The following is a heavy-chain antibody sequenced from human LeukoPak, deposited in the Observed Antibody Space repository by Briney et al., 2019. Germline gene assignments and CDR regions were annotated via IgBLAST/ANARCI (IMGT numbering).Heavy chain of an antibody. CDR1: GFTFSSYG. CDR2: IWYDGSNK. V-gene: IGHV3-30*02. J-gene: IGHJ4*02. CDR3: AKAGPTYYDFWSGYYDGYYFDY. Sequence: GGSLRLSCAASGFTFSSYGMHWVRQAPGKGLEWVAVIWYDGSNKYYADSVKGRFTISRDNSKNTLYLQMNSLRAEDTAVYYCAKAGPTYYDFWSGYYDGYYFDYWGQGTLVTVSS. D-gene: IGHD3-3*01.